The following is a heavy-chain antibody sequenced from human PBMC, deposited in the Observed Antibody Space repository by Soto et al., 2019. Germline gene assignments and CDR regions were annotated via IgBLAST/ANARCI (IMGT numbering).Heavy chain of an antibody. D-gene: IGHD5-12*01. CDR1: GFTFSSYG. CDR3: ERHSAYDTYWHFDL. J-gene: IGHJ2*01. CDR2: IWNDGTNE. Sequence: PGGSLRLSCAASGFTFSSYGMHWVRQAPGKGLEWVAVIWNDGTNEDYADSVKGRFTISRENSRNTLYLQMNSLRVEDTAVYYCERHSAYDTYWHFDLWGGGTLVPVSS. V-gene: IGHV3-33*01.